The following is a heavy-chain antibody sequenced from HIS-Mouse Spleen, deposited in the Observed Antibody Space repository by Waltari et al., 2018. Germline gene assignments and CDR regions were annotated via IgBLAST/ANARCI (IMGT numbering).Heavy chain of an antibody. CDR2: IYYSGST. J-gene: IGHJ2*01. Sequence: QLQLQESGPGLVKPSETLSLTCTVSGGSISSSSYYWGWIRQPPGKGLEWIGSIYYSGSTYYTPYRKSRVTISVDTSKNQFSLKLSSVTAADTAVYYCAREIPYSSSWYDWYFDLWGRGTLVTVSS. V-gene: IGHV4-39*07. CDR3: AREIPYSSSWYDWYFDL. CDR1: GGSISSSSYY. D-gene: IGHD6-13*01.